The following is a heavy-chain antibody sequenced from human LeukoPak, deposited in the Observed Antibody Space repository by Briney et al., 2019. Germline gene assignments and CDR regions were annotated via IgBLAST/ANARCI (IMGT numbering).Heavy chain of an antibody. D-gene: IGHD2-15*01. J-gene: IGHJ3*02. CDR2: ISSSSSYI. CDR3: ARERGREDCSGGSCPLDAFDI. Sequence: GGSLRLSCAASGFTFSSYSMNWVLQAPGKGLEWVSSISSSSSYIYYADSVKGRFTISRDNAKNSLYLQMNSLRAEDTAVYYCARERGREDCSGGSCPLDAFDIWGQGTMVTVSS. CDR1: GFTFSSYS. V-gene: IGHV3-21*01.